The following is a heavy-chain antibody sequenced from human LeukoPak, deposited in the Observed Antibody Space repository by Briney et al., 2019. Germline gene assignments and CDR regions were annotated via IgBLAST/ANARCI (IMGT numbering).Heavy chain of an antibody. CDR1: GGSISSGGYS. CDR3: ARSPQYDILTGFDY. D-gene: IGHD3-9*01. V-gene: IGHV4-30-2*01. CDR2: IYHSGST. J-gene: IGHJ4*02. Sequence: SETLSLTCAVSGGSISSGGYSWSWIRQPPGKGLEWIGYIYHSGSTYYNPSLKSRVTISIDRSKNQFSLKLSSVTAADTAVYYCARSPQYDILTGFDYWGQGTLVTVSS.